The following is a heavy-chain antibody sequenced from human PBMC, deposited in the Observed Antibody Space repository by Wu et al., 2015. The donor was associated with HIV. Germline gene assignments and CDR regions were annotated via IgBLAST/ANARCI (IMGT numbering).Heavy chain of an antibody. CDR3: ARGPSSSAWQLNPYYYYYYMDV. CDR1: QYIFTDFY. V-gene: IGHV1-2*02. J-gene: IGHJ6*03. Sequence: QVHLLQSGPEVKGPKTSVKVSCRASQYIFTDFYIHWIRQAPGQGLEWMGWISPKTGDTNYAHKFLGRVTMTRDTCINTAYMELNWLTSDDTAIVYCARGPSSSAWQLNPYYYYYYMDVWGTGTTIIVSS. CDR2: ISPKTGDT. D-gene: IGHD4-23*01.